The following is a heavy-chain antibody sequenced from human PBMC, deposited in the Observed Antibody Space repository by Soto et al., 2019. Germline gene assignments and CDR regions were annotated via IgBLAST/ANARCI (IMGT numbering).Heavy chain of an antibody. CDR2: ITGSGSHT. D-gene: IGHD2-15*01. Sequence: EVQLLESGGGMIQPGGSLRLSCAASGFTFSNYAMSWVRQAPGEGLEWVSAITGSGSHTLYADSVQGRFTISRDNSKNILYLQMNSLRAEDTAVYHCAKGVERFCSSGSCHAYCFDLWGQGTQVTVSS. V-gene: IGHV3-23*01. CDR1: GFTFSNYA. CDR3: AKGVERFCSSGSCHAYCFDL. J-gene: IGHJ5*02.